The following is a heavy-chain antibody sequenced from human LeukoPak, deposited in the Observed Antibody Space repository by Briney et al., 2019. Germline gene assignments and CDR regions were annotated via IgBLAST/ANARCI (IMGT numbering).Heavy chain of an antibody. CDR2: IWYDGSNK. Sequence: GRSLRLSCAASGFTFSSYGMHWVRQAPGKGLEWVAVIWYDGSNKYYADSVKGRFTISRDNSKNTLYLQMNSLRAEDTAVYYCATGPRPVQFDYWGQGPLVTVSS. CDR1: GFTFSSYG. D-gene: IGHD6-19*01. J-gene: IGHJ4*02. CDR3: ATGPRPVQFDY. V-gene: IGHV3-33*01.